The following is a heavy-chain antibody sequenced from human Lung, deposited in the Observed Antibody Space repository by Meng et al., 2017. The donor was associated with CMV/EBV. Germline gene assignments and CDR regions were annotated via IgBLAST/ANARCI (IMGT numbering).Heavy chain of an antibody. J-gene: IGHJ2*01. CDR2: ISGTSSTI. Sequence: FTFSDHYMSWIRQTPGKGLEWLSYISGTSSTIYEASSVKGRFTVSRDNAKKSLYLQMNSLRAEDTAVYYCAGDLLGYSAYGVRYLDLWGRGTLVTVSS. CDR1: FTFSDHY. V-gene: IGHV3-11*01. D-gene: IGHD5-12*01. CDR3: AGDLLGYSAYGVRYLDL.